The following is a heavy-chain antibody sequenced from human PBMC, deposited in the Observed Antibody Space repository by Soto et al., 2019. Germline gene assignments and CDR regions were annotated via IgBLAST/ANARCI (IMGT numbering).Heavy chain of an antibody. D-gene: IGHD1-26*01. CDR1: GGSISSYY. J-gene: IGHJ6*02. V-gene: IGHV4-59*08. CDR3: ARHRYSGSYYYYGMDV. Sequence: PSETLSLTCTVSGGSISSYYWSWIRQPPGKGLEWIGYIYYSGSTNYNPSLKSRVTISVDTSKNQFSLKLSSVTAADTAVYYCARHRYSGSYYYYGMDVWGQGTTVTVSS. CDR2: IYYSGST.